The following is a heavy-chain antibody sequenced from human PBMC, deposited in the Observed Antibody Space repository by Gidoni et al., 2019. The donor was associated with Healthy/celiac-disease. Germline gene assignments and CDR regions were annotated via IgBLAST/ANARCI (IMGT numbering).Heavy chain of an antibody. V-gene: IGHV1-2*04. J-gene: IGHJ5*02. CDR2: INPNSCGT. CDR1: GYTFTGSY. CDR3: ARAAVGSYSSSWYINWFDP. Sequence: QVQLVQSGAEVKKPGASLKVSCKASGYTFTGSYMNWVRQAPGQGLEWMGWINPNSCGTNYAQKFQGWVTMTRDTSISTAYMELSRLRSDDTAVYYCARAAVGSYSSSWYINWFDPWGQGTLVTVSS. D-gene: IGHD6-13*01.